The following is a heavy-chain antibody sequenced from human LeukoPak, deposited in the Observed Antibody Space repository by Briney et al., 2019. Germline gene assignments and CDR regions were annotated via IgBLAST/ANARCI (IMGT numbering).Heavy chain of an antibody. J-gene: IGHJ4*02. CDR2: ISAYNGNT. CDR3: ARVPPSGYDYRSAFDY. D-gene: IGHD5-12*01. CDR1: GYTFTSYG. Sequence: ASVKVSCKASGYTFTSYGISWVRQAPGQGLGWMGWISAYNGNTYYAQKLQGRVTMTTDTSTSTAYMELRSLRSEDTAVYYCARVPPSGYDYRSAFDYWGQGTLVTVSS. V-gene: IGHV1-18*01.